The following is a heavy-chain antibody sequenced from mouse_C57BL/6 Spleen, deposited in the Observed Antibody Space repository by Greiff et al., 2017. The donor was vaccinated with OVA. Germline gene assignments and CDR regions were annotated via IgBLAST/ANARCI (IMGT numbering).Heavy chain of an antibody. CDR1: GYTFTDYN. J-gene: IGHJ4*01. CDR2: INPNNGGT. V-gene: IGHV1-18*01. D-gene: IGHD2-4*01. CDR3: ARRKLRRGDYAMDY. Sequence: EVKLQQSGPELVKPGASVKIPCKASGYTFTDYNMDWVKQSHGKSLEWIGDINPNNGGTIYNQKFKGKATLTVDKSSSTAYMELRSLTSEDTAVYYCARRKLRRGDYAMDYWGQGTSVTVSS.